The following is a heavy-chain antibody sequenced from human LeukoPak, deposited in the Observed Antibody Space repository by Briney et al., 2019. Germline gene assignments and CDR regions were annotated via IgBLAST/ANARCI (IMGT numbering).Heavy chain of an antibody. J-gene: IGHJ4*02. CDR1: GFTFSSYA. D-gene: IGHD2-8*01. CDR3: TRENGAFSPFGF. V-gene: IGHV4-4*02. CDR2: ISLSGLT. Sequence: PGGSLRLSCAASGFTFSSYAMSWVRQAPGQGLEWIGKISLSGLTNYNSSLSSRVTISLDRAKNHLSLNLRSVTAADTAIYYCTRENGAFSPFGFWGQGTVVTVSS.